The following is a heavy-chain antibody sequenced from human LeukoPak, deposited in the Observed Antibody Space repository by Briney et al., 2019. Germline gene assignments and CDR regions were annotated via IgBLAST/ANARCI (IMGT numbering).Heavy chain of an antibody. V-gene: IGHV4-4*02. J-gene: IGHJ6*02. D-gene: IGHD2-8*01. CDR3: ARGQDIVLMVYATHDYYYYGMDV. CDR2: IYHSGST. Sequence: SGTLSLTCAVSGGSISSSNWWSWVRQPPGKGLEWIGEIYHSGSTNYNPSLKRRVTISVEKSKNRFSLKLSSVTAADTAVYYCARGQDIVLMVYATHDYYYYGMDVWGQGTTVTVSS. CDR1: GGSISSSNW.